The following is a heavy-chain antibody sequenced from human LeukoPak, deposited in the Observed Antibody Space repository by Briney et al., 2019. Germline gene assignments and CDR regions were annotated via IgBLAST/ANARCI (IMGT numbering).Heavy chain of an antibody. CDR1: GGSFSGYY. D-gene: IGHD3-22*01. J-gene: IGHJ3*02. CDR2: INHSGST. Sequence: PSETLSLTCAGYGGSFSGYYWSWLRQPPGKGLEWIGEINHSGSTNYNPSLKSRVTISVDTTKNQFSLKLSSVTAADTAVYYCARAPKKYYYDSSGYGGHAFDIRGQGTMVTVSS. CDR3: ARAPKKYYYDSSGYGGHAFDI. V-gene: IGHV4-34*01.